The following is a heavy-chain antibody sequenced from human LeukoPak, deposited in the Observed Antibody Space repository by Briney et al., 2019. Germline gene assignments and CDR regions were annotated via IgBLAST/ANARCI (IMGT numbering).Heavy chain of an antibody. J-gene: IGHJ4*02. V-gene: IGHV3-23*01. CDR1: GFTFSSYG. Sequence: GGTLRLSCAASGFTFSSYGMSWVRQAPGKGLEWVSGISGSSGSTFYADSVKGRFTISRDNSKNTLYLQMNSLRAEDTAVYFCARKKRYYDSSGLDSRGQGTLVTVSS. D-gene: IGHD3-22*01. CDR2: ISGSSGST. CDR3: ARKKRYYDSSGLDS.